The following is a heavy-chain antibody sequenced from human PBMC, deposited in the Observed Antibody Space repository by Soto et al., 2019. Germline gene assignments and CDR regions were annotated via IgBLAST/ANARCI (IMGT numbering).Heavy chain of an antibody. CDR2: ISAYNGNT. D-gene: IGHD4-17*01. J-gene: IGHJ6*02. Sequence: ASVKVSCTASGYTFTSYGISWVRQAPGQGLEWMGWISAYNGNTNYAQKLQGRVTMTTDTSTSTAYMELRSLRSDDTAVYYCARDARDYGGNSVYYYYGMDVWGQGTTVTVSS. V-gene: IGHV1-18*01. CDR1: GYTFTSYG. CDR3: ARDARDYGGNSVYYYYGMDV.